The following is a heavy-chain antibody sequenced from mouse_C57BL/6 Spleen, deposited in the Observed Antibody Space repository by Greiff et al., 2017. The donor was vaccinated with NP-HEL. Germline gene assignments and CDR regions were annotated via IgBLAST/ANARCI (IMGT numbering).Heavy chain of an antibody. J-gene: IGHJ1*03. CDR3: ARSGNSRYFDV. CDR2: INPSNGGT. V-gene: IGHV1-53*01. CDR1: GYTFTSYW. Sequence: QVQLQQPGTELVKPGASVKLSCKASGYTFTSYWMHWVKQRPGQGLEWIGNINPSNGGTNYNEKFKSKATLTVDKSSNTAYLQLSSLTSEDTAIYYCARSGNSRYFDVWGTGTTVTVSS. D-gene: IGHD3-1*01.